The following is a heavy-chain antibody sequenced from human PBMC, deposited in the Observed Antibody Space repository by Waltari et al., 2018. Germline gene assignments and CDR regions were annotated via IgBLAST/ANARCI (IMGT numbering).Heavy chain of an antibody. CDR2: ISSSSSYI. CDR1: GFTFSSYS. J-gene: IGHJ4*02. D-gene: IGHD4-17*01. Sequence: EVQLVESGGGLVKPGGSLRLSCAASGFTFSSYSMNWVRQAPGKGLEGVSSISSSSSYIYYADSVKGRFTISRDNAKNSLYLQMNSLRAEDTAVYYCARTDATVTTFDYWGQGTLVTVSS. V-gene: IGHV3-21*01. CDR3: ARTDATVTTFDY.